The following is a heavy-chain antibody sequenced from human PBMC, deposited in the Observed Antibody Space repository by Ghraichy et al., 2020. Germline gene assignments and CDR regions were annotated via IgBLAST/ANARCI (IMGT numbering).Heavy chain of an antibody. CDR1: GFTFSDYY. CDR2: ISSRNNI. CDR3: GAFDH. V-gene: IGHV3-69-1*02. J-gene: IGHJ4*02. Sequence: GGSLRLSCAASGFTFSDYYMTWIRQAPGKGLEWLSYISSRNNIFYADSVRGRFTISSDNAKNSLYLQMNSLRAEDTAVYYCGAFDHWGQGTLVTVSS.